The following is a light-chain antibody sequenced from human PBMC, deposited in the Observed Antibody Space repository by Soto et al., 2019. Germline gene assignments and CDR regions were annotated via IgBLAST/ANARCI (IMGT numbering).Light chain of an antibody. J-gene: IGKJ3*01. Sequence: EIVMTQSPATLSVSPGERATLSCRASQSVSSNLAWYQQKPGQAPRLLIYGASTRATGIPARFSASGSGTEFTLTISSLQSEDFAVYYRQQYNNLGTFGPGTKVDIK. CDR2: GAS. CDR1: QSVSSN. V-gene: IGKV3-15*01. CDR3: QQYNNLGT.